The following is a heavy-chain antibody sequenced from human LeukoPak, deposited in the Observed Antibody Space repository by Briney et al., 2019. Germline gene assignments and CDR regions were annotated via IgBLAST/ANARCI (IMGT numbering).Heavy chain of an antibody. V-gene: IGHV1-69*06. CDR1: GGTFSSYA. J-gene: IGHJ3*02. Sequence: SVKVSCKASGGTFSSYAISWVRQAPGQGLEWMGGIIPIFGTANYAQKFQGRVTMTEDTSTDTAYMELSSLRSEDTAVYYCATLITMIEGDAFDIWGQGTMVTVSS. D-gene: IGHD3-22*01. CDR3: ATLITMIEGDAFDI. CDR2: IIPIFGTA.